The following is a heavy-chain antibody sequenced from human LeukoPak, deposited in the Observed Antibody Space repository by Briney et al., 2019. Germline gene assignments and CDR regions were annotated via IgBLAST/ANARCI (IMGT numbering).Heavy chain of an antibody. CDR1: GGSFSGYY. J-gene: IGHJ3*02. D-gene: IGHD5-12*01. Sequence: SETLSLTCAVYGGSFSGYYWSWTRQPPGKGLEWIGEINHSGSTNYNPSLKSRVTILVDTSKNQFSLKLSSVTAADTAVYYCARLKYSDAFDIWGQGTMVTVSS. CDR2: INHSGST. V-gene: IGHV4-34*01. CDR3: ARLKYSDAFDI.